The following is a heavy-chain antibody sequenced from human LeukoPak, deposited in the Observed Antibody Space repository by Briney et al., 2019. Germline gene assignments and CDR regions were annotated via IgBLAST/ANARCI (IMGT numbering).Heavy chain of an antibody. CDR3: ARDHPRLMGYGMDV. D-gene: IGHD2-8*01. J-gene: IGHJ6*02. CDR2: IYYSGSS. V-gene: IGHV4-31*03. Sequence: SETLSLTCTVSGGSINNGGYYWSWIRQHPGKGLEWIGYIYYSGSSYYNPSLRSRVTISVDTSKNHFSLKLSSVTAADTAVYYCARDHPRLMGYGMDVWGQGTTVTVSS. CDR1: GGSINNGGYY.